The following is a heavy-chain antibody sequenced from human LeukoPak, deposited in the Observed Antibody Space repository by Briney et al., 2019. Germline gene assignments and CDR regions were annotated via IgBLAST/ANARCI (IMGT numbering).Heavy chain of an antibody. CDR1: GFIFSSYS. D-gene: IGHD4-17*01. Sequence: GGSLRLSCAASGFIFSSYSMNWVRQAPGKGLEWVSSISSSSSYIYYADSVKGRFTISRDNAKNSLYLQMNSLRAEDTALYYCAKDIKTVTTWEFDYWGQGTLVTVSS. CDR3: AKDIKTVTTWEFDY. V-gene: IGHV3-21*04. J-gene: IGHJ4*02. CDR2: ISSSSSYI.